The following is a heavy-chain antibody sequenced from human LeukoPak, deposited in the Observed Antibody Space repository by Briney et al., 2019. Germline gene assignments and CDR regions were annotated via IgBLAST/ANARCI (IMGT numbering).Heavy chain of an antibody. CDR2: IKQDGSEK. CDR1: GFTFSSYW. Sequence: GGSLRLSCAASGFTFSSYWMSWVRQAPGKGLEWVANIKQDGSEKYYVDSVKGRFTISRDNAKNSLYLQVNSLRAEDTAVYYCARARGSNPFDYWGQGTLVTVSS. J-gene: IGHJ4*02. V-gene: IGHV3-7*01. D-gene: IGHD1-26*01. CDR3: ARARGSNPFDY.